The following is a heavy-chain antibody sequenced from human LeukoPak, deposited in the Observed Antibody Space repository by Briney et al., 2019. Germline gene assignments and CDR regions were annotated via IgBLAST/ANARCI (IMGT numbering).Heavy chain of an antibody. Sequence: GGSLRLSCAASGNYWMHWVRQVPGKGLVWVSHINSDGSWTSYADSVKGRFTISKDNAKNTVYLQMNSLKAEDTAVYYCVSFYETYWGRGTLVTVSS. V-gene: IGHV3-74*01. CDR2: INSDGSWT. CDR1: GNYW. J-gene: IGHJ4*02. D-gene: IGHD2/OR15-2a*01. CDR3: VSFYETY.